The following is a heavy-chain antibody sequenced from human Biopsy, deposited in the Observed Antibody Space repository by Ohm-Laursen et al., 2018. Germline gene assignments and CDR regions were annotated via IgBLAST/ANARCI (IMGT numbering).Heavy chain of an antibody. CDR3: TRGGYYYDSLAYYYWFDP. CDR1: GYTFTSYG. J-gene: IGHJ5*02. Sequence: ASVKVSCKASGYTFTSYGISWVRQAPGQGLEWMGWISAYNGNTNYAQKFQGRVTMTRDTSISTAYVDLSSLRSDDTAVYYCTRGGYYYDSLAYYYWFDPWGQGTLVTVSS. CDR2: ISAYNGNT. D-gene: IGHD3-22*01. V-gene: IGHV1-18*01.